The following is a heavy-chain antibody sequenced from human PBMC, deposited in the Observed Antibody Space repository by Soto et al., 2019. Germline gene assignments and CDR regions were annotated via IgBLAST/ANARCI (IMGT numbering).Heavy chain of an antibody. J-gene: IGHJ5*02. V-gene: IGHV3-9*01. D-gene: IGHD4-17*01. Sequence: EVQLVESGGGLVQPGRSLRLSCAASGFTFDDYAMHWVRQAPGKGLEWVSGISWNSGSIGYADSVKGRFTISRDNAKNSLYLQMNSLRAEDTALYYCAKDSYGDYVGWFDPWGQGTLVTVSS. CDR2: ISWNSGSI. CDR3: AKDSYGDYVGWFDP. CDR1: GFTFDDYA.